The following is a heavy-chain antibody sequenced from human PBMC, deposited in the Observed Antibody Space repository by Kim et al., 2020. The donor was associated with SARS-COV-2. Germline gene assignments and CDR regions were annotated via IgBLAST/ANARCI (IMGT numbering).Heavy chain of an antibody. CDR2: IKQDGGEK. J-gene: IGHJ5*02. Sequence: GGSLRLSCAVSGFTFSKYWMSWVRQTPGKGLEWVAHIKQDGGEKYYVDSVKGRFTISRDNAKNSMYLQMNSLRAEDTAIYYCAGGRRGTSSPGADAWGQG. D-gene: IGHD2-8*02. V-gene: IGHV3-7*03. CDR3: AGGRRGTSSPGADA. CDR1: GFTFSKYW.